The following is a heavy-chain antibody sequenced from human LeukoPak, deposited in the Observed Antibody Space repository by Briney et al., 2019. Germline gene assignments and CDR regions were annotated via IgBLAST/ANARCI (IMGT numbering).Heavy chain of an antibody. J-gene: IGHJ3*01. V-gene: IGHV3-21*06. Sequence: GGSLRLSCEGSGFPFSSYNMNWVRQAPGKGLEWVSCITRTGTSVYYAESLKGRFTISKDNARNSVYLHMTGLRAEDTALYYCVRDLGTAVATKTAFDVWGQGTMVTVSS. D-gene: IGHD4-23*01. CDR2: ITRTGTSV. CDR1: GFPFSSYN. CDR3: VRDLGTAVATKTAFDV.